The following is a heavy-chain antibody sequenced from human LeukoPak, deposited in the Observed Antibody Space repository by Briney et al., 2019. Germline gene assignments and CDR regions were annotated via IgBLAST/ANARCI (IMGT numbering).Heavy chain of an antibody. J-gene: IGHJ5*02. CDR3: ARDRKTTMVRGVIIRRDNWFDP. CDR2: INHSGST. V-gene: IGHV4-34*01. D-gene: IGHD3-10*01. Sequence: SETLSLTCAVYGGSSSGYYWSWIRQPPGKGLEWIGEINHSGSTNYNPSLKSRVTISVDTSKNQFSLKLSSVTAADTAVYYCARDRKTTMVRGVIIRRDNWFDPWGQGTLVTVSS. CDR1: GGSSSGYY.